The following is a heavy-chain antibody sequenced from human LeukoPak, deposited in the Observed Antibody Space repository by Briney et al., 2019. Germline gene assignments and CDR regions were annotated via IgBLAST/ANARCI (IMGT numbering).Heavy chain of an antibody. Sequence: PGGSLRLSCAASGFTFSTTWMSWVRQAPGKGLEWVANIKHDGSEKYYVDSVKGRFTISRDNSKNTLYLQMNSLRAEDTALYYCARAGLWGRGTLVTVSS. V-gene: IGHV3-7*01. CDR1: GFTFSTTW. CDR2: IKHDGSEK. CDR3: ARAGL. J-gene: IGHJ2*01.